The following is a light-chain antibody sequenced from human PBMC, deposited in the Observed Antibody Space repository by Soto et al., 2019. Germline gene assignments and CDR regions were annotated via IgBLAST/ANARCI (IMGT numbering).Light chain of an antibody. J-gene: IGKJ2*01. Sequence: EIVLTQSPGTLSLSPGERATLSCRASQSVTSSYIAWYHQKPGQAPRLLMFGASGRATGIPDRFSGSGSGTDFTLTISRLEPEDFAVYYCQQYGSSPMYAFGQGTKVEIK. CDR1: QSVTSSY. V-gene: IGKV3-20*01. CDR3: QQYGSSPMYA. CDR2: GAS.